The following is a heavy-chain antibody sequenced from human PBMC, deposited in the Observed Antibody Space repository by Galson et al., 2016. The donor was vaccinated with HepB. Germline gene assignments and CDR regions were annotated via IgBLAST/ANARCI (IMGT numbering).Heavy chain of an antibody. Sequence: SVKVSCKASGYTFSGFAMHWVRQAPGQRLEWMGWINPGNGNTKYSQKFQGRVTISRDTSASTAYMELSSLRSEDTAVYYCAREGSSSPYYYYGMDVWGQGTTVTVSS. J-gene: IGHJ6*02. V-gene: IGHV1-3*01. CDR2: INPGNGNT. CDR1: GYTFSGFA. CDR3: AREGSSSPYYYYGMDV. D-gene: IGHD3-16*01.